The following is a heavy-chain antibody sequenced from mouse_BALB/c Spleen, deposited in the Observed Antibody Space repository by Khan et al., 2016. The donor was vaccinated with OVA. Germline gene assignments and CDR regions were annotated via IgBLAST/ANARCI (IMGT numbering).Heavy chain of an antibody. V-gene: IGHV9-2-1*01. CDR2: INTETGEP. J-gene: IGHJ3*02. D-gene: IGHD2-1*01. CDR3: ARYCGNFGCFGW. CDR1: GYTFTDYS. Sequence: QIQLVQSGPELKKPGETVKISCKASGYTFTDYSMHWVKQAPGKGLKWMGWINTETGEPTYADDFKGRFAFSLETSASSAFLQRTNLKNEDTATYFCARYCGNFGCFGWWGQGTLVTVSA.